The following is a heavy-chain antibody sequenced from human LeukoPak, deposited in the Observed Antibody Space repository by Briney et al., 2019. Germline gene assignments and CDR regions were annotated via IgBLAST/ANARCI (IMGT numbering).Heavy chain of an antibody. V-gene: IGHV4-4*07. D-gene: IGHD3-10*01. CDR2: IYTSGST. Sequence: SETLSLTCTVSGGSISSYYWSWIRQPAGKGLEWIGRIYTSGSTNYNPSLKSRVTMSVDTSKNQFSLKLSSMTAADTAVYYCARLVTMVRGVMGHYYYYYYMDVWGKGTTVTVSS. CDR1: GGSISSYY. J-gene: IGHJ6*03. CDR3: ARLVTMVRGVMGHYYYYYYMDV.